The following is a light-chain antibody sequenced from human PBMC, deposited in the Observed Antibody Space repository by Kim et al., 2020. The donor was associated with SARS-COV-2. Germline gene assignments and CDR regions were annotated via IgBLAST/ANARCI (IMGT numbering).Light chain of an antibody. CDR3: QAWDSDTAV. J-gene: IGLJ2*01. CDR2: QDV. Sequence: VSPGQTASVTCSVYNLSKIYVSWYQQKPGQSPVLVIYQDVKRPSGIPERFSGANSGNTATLTISGTQALDEADYFCQAWDSDTAVFGGGTQLTVL. CDR1: NLSKIY. V-gene: IGLV3-1*01.